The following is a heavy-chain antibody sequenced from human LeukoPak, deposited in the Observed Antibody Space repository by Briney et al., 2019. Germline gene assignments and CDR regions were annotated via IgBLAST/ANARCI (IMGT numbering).Heavy chain of an antibody. CDR2: ISSTRSDI. J-gene: IGHJ5*02. CDR3: ARVSVLWGGYRYGPYNWFDP. CDR1: GVTFSSYN. D-gene: IGHD5-18*01. Sequence: GGSLRLSCKASGVTFSSYNMHWVRQAPGEGLEWVSSISSTRSDIYYADSVKGRFTISRYNAETSLHRQMNNLRAEDTAVYYCARVSVLWGGYRYGPYNWFDPWGQGTLVAVS. V-gene: IGHV3-21*01.